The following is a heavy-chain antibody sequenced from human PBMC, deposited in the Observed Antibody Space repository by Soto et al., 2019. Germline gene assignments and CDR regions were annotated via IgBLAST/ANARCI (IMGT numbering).Heavy chain of an antibody. Sequence: GGSLRLSCEASGFTFTAHSMNWVRQAPGKGLEWVSSVSKSGNFIYYADSVKGRFTISRDNTKNSLSLQMDSLRAEDTAVYYWARSLRAVVGLDTFDIWGQGTMVTVSS. CDR3: ARSLRAVVGLDTFDI. CDR1: GFTFTAHS. J-gene: IGHJ3*02. D-gene: IGHD6-19*01. V-gene: IGHV3-21*01. CDR2: VSKSGNFI.